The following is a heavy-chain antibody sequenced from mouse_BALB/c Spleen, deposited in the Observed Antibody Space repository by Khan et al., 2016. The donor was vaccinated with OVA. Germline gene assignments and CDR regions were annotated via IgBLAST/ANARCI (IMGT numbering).Heavy chain of an antibody. D-gene: IGHD2-10*02. V-gene: IGHV9-1*02. CDR1: GYTFTNYR. Sequence: QIQLVQSGPELKKPGETVKISCKAVGYTFTNYRMNWMKQAPEKGLKWMGWINTHTGEPTYGDDFKGRFAFSLENSATTAYLQIHNLKDEDMATXFCARETSYWYFDAGGAGTTVTVSS. CDR2: INTHTGEP. J-gene: IGHJ1*01. CDR3: ARETSYWYFDA.